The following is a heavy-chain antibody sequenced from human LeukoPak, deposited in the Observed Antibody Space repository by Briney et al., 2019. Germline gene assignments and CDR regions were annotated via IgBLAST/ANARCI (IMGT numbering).Heavy chain of an antibody. V-gene: IGHV3-23*01. CDR2: MSSNGSST. D-gene: IGHD2/OR15-2a*01. CDR1: GFTFSNSA. J-gene: IGHJ5*02. CDR3: AKQFSPNWFDR. Sequence: GGSLRLSCAASGFTFSNSAMTWVRQAPGKGLEWVSAMSSNGSSTYYADSVKGRFTISRDNSKNTLYLQMNSLRAEDTAVYYFAKQFSPNWFDRCGEGTVVAASS.